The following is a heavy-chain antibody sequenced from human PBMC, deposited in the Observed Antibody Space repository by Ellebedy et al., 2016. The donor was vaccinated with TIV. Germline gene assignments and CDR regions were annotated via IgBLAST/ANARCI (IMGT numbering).Heavy chain of an antibody. V-gene: IGHV3-23*01. J-gene: IGHJ4*02. CDR2: IFKDGGTT. CDR3: AKLAGTHLWYFDY. Sequence: PGGSLRLSCAASGFTFSDSAMTWVRQAPGQGLEWVATIFKDGGTTYYAASVKGRFTISRDNSKDTLSLQMNSLRAEDTAVYYCAKLAGTHLWYFDYWGQGTLVTAYS. CDR1: GFTFSDSA. D-gene: IGHD2-15*01.